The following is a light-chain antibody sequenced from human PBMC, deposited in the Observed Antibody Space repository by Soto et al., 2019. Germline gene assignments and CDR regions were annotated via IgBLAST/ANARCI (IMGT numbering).Light chain of an antibody. Sequence: DIQMTQSPSSLPASVGDRVTITCRASQSITTYLHWYQQKPGKAPKLLISAASSLQSGVPSRFSGSGSGTEFTLTISSLQPEDFATYYCQHSYITPLAFGGGTKVEI. CDR2: AAS. CDR3: QHSYITPLA. V-gene: IGKV1-39*01. CDR1: QSITTY. J-gene: IGKJ4*01.